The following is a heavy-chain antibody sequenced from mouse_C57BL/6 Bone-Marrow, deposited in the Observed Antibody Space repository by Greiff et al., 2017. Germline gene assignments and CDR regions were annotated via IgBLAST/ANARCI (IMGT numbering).Heavy chain of an antibody. V-gene: IGHV1-55*01. J-gene: IGHJ1*03. CDR2: IYPGSGST. CDR3: DTYYGNDGWYFDV. Sequence: QVQLQQPGAELVKPGASVKMSCKASGYTFTSYWITWVKQRPGQGLEWIGGIYPGSGSTNYNEKFKSKATLTVDTSSSTAYMQLSSLTSEDSAVYYCDTYYGNDGWYFDVWGTGTTVTVSS. CDR1: GYTFTSYW. D-gene: IGHD2-9*01.